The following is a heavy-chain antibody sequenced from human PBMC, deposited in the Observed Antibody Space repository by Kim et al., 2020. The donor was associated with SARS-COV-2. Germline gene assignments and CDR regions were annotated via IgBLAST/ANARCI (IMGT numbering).Heavy chain of an antibody. Sequence: ADSVKGRLTISRDNAKNTLYRQRSSLRAEDTGVYYCARGSSGSYPRAFDVWGQGTMVTVSS. CDR3: ARGSSGSYPRAFDV. V-gene: IGHV3-74*01. D-gene: IGHD1-26*01. J-gene: IGHJ3*01.